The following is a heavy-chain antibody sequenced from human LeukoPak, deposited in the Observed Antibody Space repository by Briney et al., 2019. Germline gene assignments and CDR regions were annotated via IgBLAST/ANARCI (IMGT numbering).Heavy chain of an antibody. CDR2: ISYDGSNK. D-gene: IGHD6-13*01. CDR3: ARPPGSSWYRSTLDY. V-gene: IGHV3-30*04. Sequence: GGSLRLSCAASGFTFSSYAMHWVRQAPGKGLEWVAVISYDGSNKYYADSVKGRFTISRDNSKNTLYLQMNSLRAEDTAVYYCARPPGSSWYRSTLDYWGQGTLVTVSS. CDR1: GFTFSSYA. J-gene: IGHJ4*02.